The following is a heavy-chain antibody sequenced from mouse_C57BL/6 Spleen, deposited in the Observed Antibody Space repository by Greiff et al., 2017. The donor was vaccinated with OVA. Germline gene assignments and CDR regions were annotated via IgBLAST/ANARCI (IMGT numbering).Heavy chain of an antibody. CDR3: ARSPHLTAVEAEGLYVDY. J-gene: IGHJ2*01. Sequence: QVQLKESGPGLVAPSQSLSITCTVSGFSLTSYAISWVRQPPGKGLEWLGVLWTGGGTNYNSAPKSRLSISKDNSKSQVFLKMNSLLTDYTARYYCARSPHLTAVEAEGLYVDYWGQGTTLTVSS. V-gene: IGHV2-9-1*01. CDR2: LWTGGGT. CDR1: GFSLTSYA. D-gene: IGHD1-1*01.